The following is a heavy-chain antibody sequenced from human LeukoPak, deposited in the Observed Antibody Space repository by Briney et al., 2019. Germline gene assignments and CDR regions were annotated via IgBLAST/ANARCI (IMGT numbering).Heavy chain of an antibody. CDR1: GYTFTSYD. Sequence: ASVKVSCKASGYTFTSYDINWVRQATGQGLEWMGWMNPNSGNTGYAQKFQGRVTITRNTSISTAYMELSSLRSEDTAVYYCARGWGGDRDDAFDIWGQGTMVTVSS. J-gene: IGHJ3*02. V-gene: IGHV1-8*03. CDR3: ARGWGGDRDDAFDI. CDR2: MNPNSGNT. D-gene: IGHD2-21*01.